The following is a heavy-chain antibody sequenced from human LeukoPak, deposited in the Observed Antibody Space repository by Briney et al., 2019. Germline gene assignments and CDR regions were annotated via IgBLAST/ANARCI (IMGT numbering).Heavy chain of an antibody. J-gene: IGHJ4*02. CDR2: IHSSGTI. CDR1: GCSISNYY. V-gene: IGHV4-4*07. Sequence: SETLSLTCTVSGCSISNYYWSWIRQAAGKGLEWIGRIHSSGTIHHNPSLNSRVTMSVHTSKNHFSLKLSYVTAADTAVYYCARTNAGRATFFDYWGQGTLVTVSS. CDR3: ARTNAGRATFFDY. D-gene: IGHD5-12*01.